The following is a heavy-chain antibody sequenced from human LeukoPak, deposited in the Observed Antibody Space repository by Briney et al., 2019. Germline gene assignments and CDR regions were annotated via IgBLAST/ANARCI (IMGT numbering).Heavy chain of an antibody. CDR3: ARQSSSGFSLSYFDY. Sequence: SETLSLTCTVSGGSIGTYYWSWIRQPPRKGLEWIGNIYDSGSSNYNPSVKSRVTILIDTSKNQWSLKLSSVTAADTAVYYCARQSSSGFSLSYFDYWGQGTLVNVSS. V-gene: IGHV4-59*01. CDR1: GGSIGTYY. CDR2: IYDSGSS. D-gene: IGHD3-22*01. J-gene: IGHJ4*02.